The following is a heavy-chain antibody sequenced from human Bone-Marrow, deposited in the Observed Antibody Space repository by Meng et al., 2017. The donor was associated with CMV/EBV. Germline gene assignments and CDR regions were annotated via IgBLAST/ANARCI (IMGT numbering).Heavy chain of an antibody. D-gene: IGHD3-16*01. Sequence: GESPKISRAAPGFTVSSNYMSWVRPAPGKGLEWVSVIYSGGSTYYADSVKGRFTISRDNSKNAMYLQMSSLRGEDTAVYYCARAFGGAGWLDPWGQGTLVTVSS. V-gene: IGHV3-53*01. J-gene: IGHJ5*02. CDR3: ARAFGGAGWLDP. CDR2: IYSGGST. CDR1: GFTVSSNY.